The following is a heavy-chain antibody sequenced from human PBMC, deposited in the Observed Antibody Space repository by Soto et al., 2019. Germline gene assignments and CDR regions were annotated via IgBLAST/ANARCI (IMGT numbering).Heavy chain of an antibody. CDR1: GFTFSSYA. CDR2: ISGSGGST. Sequence: PGGSLRLSCAASGFTFSSYAMSWVRQAPGKGLEWVSAISGSGGSTYYADSVKGRFTISRDNSKNTLYLQMNSLRAEDTAVYYCAKAYGDWPLGYYYYMDVWGKGTTVTVSS. V-gene: IGHV3-23*01. CDR3: AKAYGDWPLGYYYYMDV. J-gene: IGHJ6*03. D-gene: IGHD4-17*01.